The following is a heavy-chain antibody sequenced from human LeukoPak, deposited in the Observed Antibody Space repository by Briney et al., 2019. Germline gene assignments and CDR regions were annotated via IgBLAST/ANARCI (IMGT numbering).Heavy chain of an antibody. V-gene: IGHV3-48*02. CDR3: ARDGTAVTTYGMDV. CDR2: ISSSSSTK. Sequence: GSLRLSCAASGFTLSSYSMNWVRQAPGKGLEWISYISSSSSTKYYADSVKGRFTISRDNAKNSLYLQMNSLRDEDTAMYYCARDGTAVTTYGMDVWGQGATVTVSS. D-gene: IGHD4-17*01. CDR1: GFTLSSYS. J-gene: IGHJ6*01.